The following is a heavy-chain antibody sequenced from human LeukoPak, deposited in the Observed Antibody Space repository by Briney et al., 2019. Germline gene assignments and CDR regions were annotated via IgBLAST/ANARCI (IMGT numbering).Heavy chain of an antibody. D-gene: IGHD2-2*01. J-gene: IGHJ4*02. CDR3: ARARPGGCDY. Sequence: GGSLRLSCAASGFTFSDYYMSWIRQAPGKGLDWVSYISGSSPYTNYADSVKGRFTISRDNAKNSLYLQMYSLRADDTAVYYCARARPGGCDYWGQGTLVTVSS. CDR2: ISGSSPYT. CDR1: GFTFSDYY. V-gene: IGHV3-11*05.